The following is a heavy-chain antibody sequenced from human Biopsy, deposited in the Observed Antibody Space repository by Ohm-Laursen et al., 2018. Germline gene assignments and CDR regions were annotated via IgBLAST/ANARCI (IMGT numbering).Heavy chain of an antibody. CDR1: GGSISSGSNY. Sequence: GTLSLTCIVSGGSISSGSNYWAWIRQPPGKGLEWIGSVYHSGTTYYSPSLKSRVAISVDTSTNQFSLKVSSVTAADTALYYCARHPTGFWFDPWGHGTLVTVSS. CDR3: ARHPTGFWFDP. CDR2: VYHSGTT. J-gene: IGHJ5*02. V-gene: IGHV4-39*01.